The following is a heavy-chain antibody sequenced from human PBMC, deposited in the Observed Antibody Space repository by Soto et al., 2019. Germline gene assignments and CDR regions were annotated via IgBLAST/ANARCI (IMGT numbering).Heavy chain of an antibody. V-gene: IGHV1-69*06. D-gene: IGHD3-16*01. Sequence: QVQLVQSGAEVKKAGSSVKVSCKASGDTLNNYALSWVRQAPGEGLEWMGGIIPMFGTPNYAQKFQGRVTISADKSTSTVYMELSSLRSEDTAVYFCAREQVWGTYFTYWGQGTPVTVSS. CDR3: AREQVWGTYFTY. CDR1: GDTLNNYA. J-gene: IGHJ4*02. CDR2: IIPMFGTP.